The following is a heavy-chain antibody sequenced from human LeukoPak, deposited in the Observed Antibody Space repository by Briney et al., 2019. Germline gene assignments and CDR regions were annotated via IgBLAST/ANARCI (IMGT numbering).Heavy chain of an antibody. CDR2: IYTSGST. V-gene: IGHV4-4*07. J-gene: IGHJ5*02. D-gene: IGHD2-2*01. Sequence: PSETLSLTCTVSDGSISSYYWSWIRQPAGKGLEWIGRIYTSGSTNYNPSLKSRVTMSVDTSKNQFSLKLSSVTAADTAVYYCARGVIVVVPAATYNWFDPWGQGTLVTVSS. CDR3: ARGVIVVVPAATYNWFDP. CDR1: DGSISSYY.